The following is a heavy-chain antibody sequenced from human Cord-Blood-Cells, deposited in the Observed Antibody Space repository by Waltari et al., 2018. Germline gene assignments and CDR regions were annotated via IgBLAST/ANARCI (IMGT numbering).Heavy chain of an antibody. J-gene: IGHJ2*01. CDR2: INHSGST. V-gene: IGHV4-34*01. CDR1: GGSFSGYY. Sequence: QVQLQQWGAGLLKPSETLSLTCVVYGGSFSGYYWSWIRQPPGKGLEWIGEINHSGSTNYNPSLKSRVTISVDTSKNQFSLKLSSVTAADTAVYYCTTDKTRLELRGLWGRGTLVTVSS. D-gene: IGHD1-7*01. CDR3: TTDKTRLELRGL.